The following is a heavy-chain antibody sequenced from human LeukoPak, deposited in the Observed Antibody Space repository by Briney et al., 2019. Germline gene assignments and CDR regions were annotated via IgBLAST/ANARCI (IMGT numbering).Heavy chain of an antibody. CDR3: ASWSSSSLYFDY. CDR1: GYTFTNYG. CDR2: ISAYNGDT. J-gene: IGHJ4*02. V-gene: IGHV1-18*01. Sequence: ASVKVSCKASGYTFTNYGLSWVRQAPGQGLEWMGWISAYNGDTYYAQRFHGRVTMTTDTSTSTAYMELSRLRSDDTAVYYCASWSSSSLYFDYWGQGTLVTVSS. D-gene: IGHD6-6*01.